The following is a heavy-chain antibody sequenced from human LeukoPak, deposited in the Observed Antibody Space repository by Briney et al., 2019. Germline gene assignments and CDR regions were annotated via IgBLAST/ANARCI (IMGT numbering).Heavy chain of an antibody. CDR3: ARDKWFGELPLDY. Sequence: KPSETLSLTCAVYGRSFSGYYWSWIRQPPGKGLECIGEINHSGSTNYNPSLKSRVTISVDTSKNQFSLKLSSVTAADTAVYYCARDKWFGELPLDYWGQGTLVTVSS. J-gene: IGHJ4*02. CDR2: INHSGST. D-gene: IGHD3-10*01. CDR1: GRSFSGYY. V-gene: IGHV4-34*01.